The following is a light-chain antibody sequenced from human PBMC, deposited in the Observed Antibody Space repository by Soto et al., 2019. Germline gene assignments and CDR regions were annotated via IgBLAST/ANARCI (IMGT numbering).Light chain of an antibody. J-gene: IGLJ2*01. CDR2: NNN. CDR1: SSNIESNW. V-gene: IGLV1-47*02. Sequence: QAVVTQAPSVSGTPGQRVTICCSGSSSNIESNWVYWYQQLPGTALKLLIYNNNQRPSGVPDRFSGSKSGTSASLAITGLRSDDEADYYCATWDDDLYTPIIGGGTKLTVL. CDR3: ATWDDDLYTPI.